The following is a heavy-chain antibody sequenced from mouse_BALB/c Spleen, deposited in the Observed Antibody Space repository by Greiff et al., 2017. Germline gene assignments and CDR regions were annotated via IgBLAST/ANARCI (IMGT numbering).Heavy chain of an antibody. V-gene: IGHV3-2*02. Sequence: DVKLQESGPGLVKPSQSLSLTCTVTGYSITSDYAWNWIRQFPGNKLEWMGYISYSGSTSYNPSLKSRISITRDTSKNQFFLQLNSVTTEDTATYYCARGKAVGFDYWGQGTTLTVSS. CDR2: ISYSGST. CDR3: ARGKAVGFDY. D-gene: IGHD1-1*02. J-gene: IGHJ2*01. CDR1: GYSITSDYA.